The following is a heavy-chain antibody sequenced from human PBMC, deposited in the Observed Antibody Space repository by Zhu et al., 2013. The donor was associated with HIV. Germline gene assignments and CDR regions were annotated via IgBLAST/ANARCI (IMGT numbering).Heavy chain of an antibody. Sequence: QVQLVQSGAEVKKPGSSVKVSCKASGGTFSSYAISWVRQAPGQGLEWMGWINPTSAGTKYAQKFQGRVTMTRDTSINTAYMELSRLRFDDTAVYYCARGTPVGSSSPTGDFQH. D-gene: IGHD6-6*01. J-gene: IGHJ1*01. CDR2: INPTSAGT. CDR1: GGTFSSYA. CDR3: ARGTPVGSSSPTGDFQH. V-gene: IGHV1-2*02.